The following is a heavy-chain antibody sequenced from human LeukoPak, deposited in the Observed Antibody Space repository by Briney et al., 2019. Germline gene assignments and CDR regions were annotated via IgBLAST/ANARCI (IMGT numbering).Heavy chain of an antibody. CDR2: IYYSGNT. J-gene: IGHJ4*02. D-gene: IGHD3/OR15-3a*01. CDR1: GGSLSSSGSY. CDR3: ARQTGSGLFILP. V-gene: IGHV4-39*01. Sequence: PSETLSLTCTVSGGSLSSSGSYWGWIRQPPGKGLEWIGSIYYSGNTYYNASLKSQVSISIDTSKNQFSLRLTSVTAADTAVYYCARQTGSGLFILPGGQGTLVTVSS.